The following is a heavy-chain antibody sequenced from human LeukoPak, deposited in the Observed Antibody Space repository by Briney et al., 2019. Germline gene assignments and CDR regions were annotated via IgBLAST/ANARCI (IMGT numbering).Heavy chain of an antibody. CDR1: GGSISSYY. V-gene: IGHV4-4*07. CDR2: IYTSGST. Sequence: MTSETLSLTCTVSGGSISSYYWSWIRQPAGKGLEWIGRIYTSGSTNYNPSLKSRVTMSIDTSKNQFSLKLSSVTAADTAVYYCAGDFQAEPSSWFNNWFDPWGQGTLVTVSS. CDR3: AGDFQAEPSSWFNNWFDP. D-gene: IGHD6-13*01. J-gene: IGHJ5*02.